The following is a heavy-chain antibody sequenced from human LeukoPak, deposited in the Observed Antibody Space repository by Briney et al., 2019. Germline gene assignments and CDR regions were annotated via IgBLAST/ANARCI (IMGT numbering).Heavy chain of an antibody. CDR2: LSYGGTNK. CDR1: GFTFSDYA. V-gene: IGHV3-30-3*01. Sequence: PGGSLRLSCAASGFTFSDYAMHWVRQAPGKGLEWVAVLSYGGTNKYYADSVKGRFTISRDNSKNTMFLQMNSLRAEDTAVYHCARGGDWGYWGQGTLVTVSS. CDR3: ARGGDWGY. J-gene: IGHJ4*02. D-gene: IGHD2-21*01.